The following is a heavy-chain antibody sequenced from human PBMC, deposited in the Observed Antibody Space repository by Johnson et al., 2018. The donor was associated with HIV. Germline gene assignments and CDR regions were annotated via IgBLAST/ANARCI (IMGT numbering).Heavy chain of an antibody. J-gene: IGHJ3*02. Sequence: VLLVESGGGVVRPGGSLRLSCAASGFTFDDYGMSWVRQAPGKGLEWVSGINWNGGSTGYADSVKGRFTITRDNAKKSLYLRMNSLRAEDTALYYCARDNNLSSAFDIWGQGTMVTVSS. CDR3: ARDNNLSSAFDI. D-gene: IGHD2/OR15-2a*01. CDR2: INWNGGST. CDR1: GFTFDDYG. V-gene: IGHV3-20*04.